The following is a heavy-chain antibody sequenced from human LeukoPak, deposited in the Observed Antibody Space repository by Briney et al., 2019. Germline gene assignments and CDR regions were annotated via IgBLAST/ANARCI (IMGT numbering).Heavy chain of an antibody. J-gene: IGHJ6*03. CDR1: GGSFSGYY. V-gene: IGHV4-34*01. CDR3: ANGDYYDAGGYDFYYYMDA. Sequence: SDTLSLTCAVYGGSFSGYYWSWIRQPPEKGLEWIGEINHSGSTNYNPSLKSRATVSLDTSKNQFSLKLTSVTAADTAVYYCANGDYYDAGGYDFYYYMDAWGQGTTVTVAS. D-gene: IGHD3-22*01. CDR2: INHSGST.